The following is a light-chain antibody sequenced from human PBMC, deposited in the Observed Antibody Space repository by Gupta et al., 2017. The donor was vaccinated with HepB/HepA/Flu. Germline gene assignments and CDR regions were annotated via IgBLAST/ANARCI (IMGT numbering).Light chain of an antibody. V-gene: IGLV3-1*01. J-gene: IGLJ2*01. CDR2: QDS. CDR1: KLGDKY. Sequence: SYELTQPPSVSVSPGQPASITCSGDKLGDKYACWYQQKPGQSPVLVIYQDSKRPSGIPERFSGSNSGNTATLTISGTQAMDEADYYCQAWDSSTAVFGGGTKLTAL. CDR3: QAWDSSTAV.